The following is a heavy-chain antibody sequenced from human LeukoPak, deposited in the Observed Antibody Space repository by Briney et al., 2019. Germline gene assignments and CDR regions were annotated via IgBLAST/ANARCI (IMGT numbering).Heavy chain of an antibody. V-gene: IGHV3-23*01. CDR3: ARDSSSWYPHFDC. Sequence: GGSLRLSCAASGFTFSSYAMSWVRQAPGKGLEWVSAISGSGGSTYYADSVKGRFTISRDNSKNTLYLQMSSLRAEDTAVYYCARDSSSWYPHFDCWGQGTLVTVSS. CDR1: GFTFSSYA. CDR2: ISGSGGST. D-gene: IGHD6-13*01. J-gene: IGHJ4*02.